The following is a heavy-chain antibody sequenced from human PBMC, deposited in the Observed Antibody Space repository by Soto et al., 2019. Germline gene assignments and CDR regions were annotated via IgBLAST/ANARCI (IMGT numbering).Heavy chain of an antibody. CDR3: ARASKVTYSSSPYYMDV. Sequence: ASVKVSCKASGYTFTGYYMHWVRQAPGQGLEWMGWINPNSGGTNYAQKFQGWVTMTRDTSISTAYMELSRLRSDDTAVYYCARASKVTYSSSPYYMDVWGKGTTVTVSS. D-gene: IGHD6-6*01. CDR1: GYTFTGYY. J-gene: IGHJ6*03. CDR2: INPNSGGT. V-gene: IGHV1-2*04.